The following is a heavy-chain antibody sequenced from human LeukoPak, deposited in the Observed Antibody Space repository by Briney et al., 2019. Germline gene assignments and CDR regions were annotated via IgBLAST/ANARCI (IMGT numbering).Heavy chain of an antibody. CDR1: GFTVSSNY. V-gene: IGHV3-53*01. Sequence: GGSLRLSCAASGFTVSSNYMNWVRQAPGKGLEWVSVIYNGGSTYYGDSVKGRFTISRDNSKNTLYLQMNSLRAEDTAVYYCASSRYCSGGSCYFDYWGQGTLVTVSS. CDR2: IYNGGST. D-gene: IGHD2-15*01. J-gene: IGHJ4*02. CDR3: ASSRYCSGGSCYFDY.